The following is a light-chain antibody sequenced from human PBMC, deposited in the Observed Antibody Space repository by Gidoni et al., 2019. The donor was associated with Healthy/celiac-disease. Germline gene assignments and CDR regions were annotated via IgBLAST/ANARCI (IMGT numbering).Light chain of an antibody. Sequence: PARLSLAPGEGATPCCRGRKGVSSYLAWYQQKPGQAPRLLIYDASNRATGIPDRVSGSGSGTDFTRTISRLEPEDFAVYYCQQRGNWPCLFXPXTKVDIK. V-gene: IGKV3-11*01. CDR2: DAS. CDR3: QQRGNWPCL. CDR1: KGVSSY. J-gene: IGKJ3*01.